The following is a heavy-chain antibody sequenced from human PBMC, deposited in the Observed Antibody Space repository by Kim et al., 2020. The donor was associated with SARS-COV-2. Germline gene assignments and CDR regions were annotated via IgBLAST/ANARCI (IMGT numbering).Heavy chain of an antibody. CDR2: IYPGDSDT. CDR1: GYSFTSYW. J-gene: IGHJ4*02. V-gene: IGHV5-51*01. CDR3: ASGPSQFYDSSGIDY. Sequence: GESLKISCKGSGYSFTSYWIGWVRQMPGKGLEWMGIIYPGDSDTRYSPSFQGQVTISADKSISTAYLQWSSLKASDTAMYYCASGPSQFYDSSGIDYWGQGTLVTVSS. D-gene: IGHD3-22*01.